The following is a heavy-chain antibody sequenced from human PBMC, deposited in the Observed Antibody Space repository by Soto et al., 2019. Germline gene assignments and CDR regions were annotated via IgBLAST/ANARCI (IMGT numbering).Heavy chain of an antibody. Sequence: EVQLVESGGGLVQPDRPLRLSCEASGFNFENYAMHWVRQVPGKGLEWVSAISWNSGQLDYADSVRGSFTISRDNGKNALYLEMNSLRPDDTALYFCAKDKSTGEYSYYRYMDVWGRGTTVIVSS. CDR1: GFNFENYA. V-gene: IGHV3-9*01. CDR3: AKDKSTGEYSYYRYMDV. J-gene: IGHJ6*03. CDR2: ISWNSGQL. D-gene: IGHD4-17*01.